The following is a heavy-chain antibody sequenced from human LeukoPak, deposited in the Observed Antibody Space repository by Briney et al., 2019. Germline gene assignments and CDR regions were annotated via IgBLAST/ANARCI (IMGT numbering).Heavy chain of an antibody. CDR1: GFTFSSYA. Sequence: GGSLRLSCAASGFTFSSYAVSWVRQAPGKGLECVSAISGSGGSTYYADSVKGRFTISRDNSKNTLYLQMNSLRAEDTAVYYCAKEGDYGSGSYYYYGMDVWGKGTTVTVSS. CDR2: ISGSGGST. V-gene: IGHV3-23*01. D-gene: IGHD3-10*01. J-gene: IGHJ6*04. CDR3: AKEGDYGSGSYYYYGMDV.